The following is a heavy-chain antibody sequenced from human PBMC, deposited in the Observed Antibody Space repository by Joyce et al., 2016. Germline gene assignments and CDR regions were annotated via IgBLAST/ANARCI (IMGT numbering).Heavy chain of an antibody. CDR1: GDSISSGYF. CDR2: IYHNGKT. CDR3: ARDPQNFGF. D-gene: IGHD2/OR15-2a*01. J-gene: IGHJ4*02. V-gene: IGHV4-38-2*02. Sequence: VQLQESVPGLVKPSETLSLTCDVSGDSISSGYFYGWVRQAPGKGLEWISNIYHNGKTYYNASLKSRVTISVETSKNQLSLKLSSVTAADTAVYYCARDPQNFGFWGQGTLVIVSS.